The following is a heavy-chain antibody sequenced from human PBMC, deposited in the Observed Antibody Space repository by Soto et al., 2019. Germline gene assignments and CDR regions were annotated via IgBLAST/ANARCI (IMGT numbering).Heavy chain of an antibody. D-gene: IGHD2-8*01. Sequence: QVQLVESGGGVVQPGRSLRLSCAASGFTFSSYAMHWVRQAPGKGLEWVAVISYDGSNKYYADSVKGRFTISRDNSKNTLYLQMNSLRAEDTAVYYCARDEVVVLMVYAIGAFDIWGQGTMVTVSS. CDR1: GFTFSSYA. V-gene: IGHV3-30-3*01. CDR3: ARDEVVVLMVYAIGAFDI. CDR2: ISYDGSNK. J-gene: IGHJ3*02.